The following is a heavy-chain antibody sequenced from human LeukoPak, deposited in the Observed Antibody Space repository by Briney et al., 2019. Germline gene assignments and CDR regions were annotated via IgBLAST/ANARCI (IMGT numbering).Heavy chain of an antibody. J-gene: IGHJ4*02. CDR3: ARDSTTWHGGLFDY. V-gene: IGHV4-4*07. Sequence: SETLSLTCTVSGGSISSYYWSWIRQPAGKGLEWIGRIYTSGNTNYNPSLKRRVTMSVDTSKNQFSLKLNSVTAADTAVYYCARDSTTWHGGLFDYWGQGTLVTVSS. CDR2: IYTSGNT. CDR1: GGSISSYY. D-gene: IGHD6-13*01.